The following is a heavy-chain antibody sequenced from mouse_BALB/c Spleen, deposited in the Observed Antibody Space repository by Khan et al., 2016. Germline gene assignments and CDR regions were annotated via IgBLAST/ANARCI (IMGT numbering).Heavy chain of an antibody. J-gene: IGHJ2*01. CDR3: ARKYGNYFDY. V-gene: IGHV1-7*01. CDR2: INPSTGYT. CDR1: GYTFTSYW. Sequence: VQLQESGAELAKPGASVKMSCKASGYTFTSYWMHWVKQRPGQGLEWIGYINPSTGYTEYNQKFKDKATLTADKSSSTAYMQLSSLTSEDSAVSYCARKYGNYFDYWGQGTTLTVSS. D-gene: IGHD2-10*02.